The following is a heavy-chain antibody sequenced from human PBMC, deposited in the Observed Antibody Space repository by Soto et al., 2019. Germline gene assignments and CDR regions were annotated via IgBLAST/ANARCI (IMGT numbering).Heavy chain of an antibody. V-gene: IGHV3-30*18. CDR3: AKDTSQQLEWFDP. J-gene: IGHJ5*02. CDR2: ISYDGSNK. Sequence: GGTLRLSCAASGFTFSSYGMHWVRQAPGKGLEWVAVISYDGSNKYYADSVKGRFTISRDNSKNTLYLQMNSLRAEDTAVYYCAKDTSQQLEWFDPWGQGTLVTVSS. D-gene: IGHD6-13*01. CDR1: GFTFSSYG.